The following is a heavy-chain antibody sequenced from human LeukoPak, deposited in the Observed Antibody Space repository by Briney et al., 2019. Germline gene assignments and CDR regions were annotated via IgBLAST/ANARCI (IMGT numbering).Heavy chain of an antibody. Sequence: PSQTLSLTCTVSGGSISWASYYWTWIRQPAGAGLKWIGRIYTSGITNYNPSLKSRLTISLDTSKNQFSLRLSSVTAADTAVYYCARDHGDYALDYWGQGTLVTASS. CDR1: GGSISWASYY. CDR3: ARDHGDYALDY. J-gene: IGHJ4*02. CDR2: IYTSGIT. V-gene: IGHV4-61*02. D-gene: IGHD4-17*01.